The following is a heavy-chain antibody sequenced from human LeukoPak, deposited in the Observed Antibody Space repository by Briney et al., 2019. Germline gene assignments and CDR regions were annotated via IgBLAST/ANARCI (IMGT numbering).Heavy chain of an antibody. CDR1: GYTFTGYY. D-gene: IGHD1-26*01. V-gene: IGHV1-2*02. Sequence: GASVKVSCKASGYTFTGYYMHWVRQAPGRGLEWMGWINPNSGGTNYAQKFQGRVTMTRDTSISTAYMELSRLRSDDTAVYYCARSQRELLLYDFDYWGQGTLVTVSS. J-gene: IGHJ4*02. CDR2: INPNSGGT. CDR3: ARSQRELLLYDFDY.